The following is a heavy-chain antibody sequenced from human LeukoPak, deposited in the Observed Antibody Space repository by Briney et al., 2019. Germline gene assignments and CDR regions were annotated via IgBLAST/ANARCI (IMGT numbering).Heavy chain of an antibody. D-gene: IGHD5-12*01. Sequence: GGSLRLSCAASGFTFSSYSMNWVRQAPGKGLEWVSSISSSSSYIYYADSVKGRFTISRDNAKNSLHLQMNSLRAEDTAVYYCARWEAVATGADYWGQGTLVTVSS. CDR1: GFTFSSYS. CDR3: ARWEAVATGADY. CDR2: ISSSSSYI. V-gene: IGHV3-21*01. J-gene: IGHJ4*02.